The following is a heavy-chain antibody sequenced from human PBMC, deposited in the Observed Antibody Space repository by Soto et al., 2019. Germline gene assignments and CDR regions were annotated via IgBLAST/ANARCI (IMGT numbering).Heavy chain of an antibody. J-gene: IGHJ4*02. CDR3: VGTGTTDDY. V-gene: IGHV4-30-4*01. CDR1: GASVRSGDYY. D-gene: IGHD4-17*01. Sequence: PSETLSLTCSVSGASVRSGDYYWSSIRQAPGKGLEWIGYIYNSGGSYYSPSLKGRLTISIDTSKNQFSLKLNSVTAADTAIYYCVGTGTTDDYWGRGTLVTVS. CDR2: IYNSGGS.